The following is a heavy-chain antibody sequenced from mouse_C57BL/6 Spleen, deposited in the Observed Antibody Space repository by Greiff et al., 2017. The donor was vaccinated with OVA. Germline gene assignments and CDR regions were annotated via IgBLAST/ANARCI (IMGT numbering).Heavy chain of an antibody. D-gene: IGHD2-4*01. CDR3: ATGLRRGYAMDY. CDR2: IYPGDGDT. CDR1: GYAFSSSW. V-gene: IGHV1-82*01. Sequence: QVQLKQSGPELVKPGASVKISCKASGYAFSSSWMNWVKQRPGKGLEWIGRIYPGDGDTNYNGKFKGKATLTADKSSSTAYMQLSSLTSEDSAVYFCATGLRRGYAMDYWGQGTSVTVSS. J-gene: IGHJ4*01.